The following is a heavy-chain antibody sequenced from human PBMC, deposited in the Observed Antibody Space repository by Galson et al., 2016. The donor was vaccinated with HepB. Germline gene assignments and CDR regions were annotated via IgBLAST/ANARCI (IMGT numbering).Heavy chain of an antibody. CDR1: GFSLSTDGVS. D-gene: IGHD2-15*01. CDR2: IYWDDDK. Sequence: PALVKPTQNLTLTCTFSGFSLSTDGVSVGWIRQPPGKALEWLALIYWDDDKRYSPSLRTRLTITKDSAKNLVFLTMTNMDPVDTATYYCAHSGEGRGSDYYYGLDVWGQGTTVTVSS. V-gene: IGHV2-5*02. CDR3: AHSGEGRGSDYYYGLDV. J-gene: IGHJ6*02.